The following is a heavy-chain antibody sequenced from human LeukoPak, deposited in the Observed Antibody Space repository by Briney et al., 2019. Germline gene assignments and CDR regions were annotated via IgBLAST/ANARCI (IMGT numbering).Heavy chain of an antibody. CDR2: IKQDGSEK. V-gene: IGHV3-7*01. J-gene: IGHJ3*02. CDR1: GFTFSRYW. CDR3: ARGSITVVPAFDI. D-gene: IGHD3-3*01. Sequence: GGSLRLSCAASGFTFSRYWMSWVRQAPGKGLEWVAHIKQDGSEKYYVDSVRGRFIISRDNANNSLCLQMNSLRGEDTAIYYCARGSITVVPAFDIWGQGTMVTVSS.